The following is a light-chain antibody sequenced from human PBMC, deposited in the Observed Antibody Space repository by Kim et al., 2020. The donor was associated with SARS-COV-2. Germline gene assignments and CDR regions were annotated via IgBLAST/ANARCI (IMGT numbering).Light chain of an antibody. Sequence: SSATSFTGPSGSVESYNLVSRYQQHPGKAPKLVIYEVSKRPSGVSNRFSGSRSGSTASLTISGLQAEDEADYYCCSCAGSSTSYVFGTGTKVTDL. CDR2: EVS. CDR1: SGSVESYNL. V-gene: IGLV2-23*02. J-gene: IGLJ1*01. CDR3: CSCAGSSTSYV.